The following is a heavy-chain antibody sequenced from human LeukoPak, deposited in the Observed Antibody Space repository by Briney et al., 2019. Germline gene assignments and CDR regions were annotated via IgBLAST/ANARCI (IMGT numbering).Heavy chain of an antibody. CDR2: ISYDGSNK. D-gene: IGHD2-15*01. V-gene: IGHV3-30*03. Sequence: GGSLRLSCAASGFTFSSYGMHWVRQAPGKGLEWVAVISYDGSNKYYADSVKGRFTISRDNSKNSLYLQMNSLRAEDTAVYYCARAHIVVVVDYWGQGTLVTVSS. CDR3: ARAHIVVVVDY. CDR1: GFTFSSYG. J-gene: IGHJ4*02.